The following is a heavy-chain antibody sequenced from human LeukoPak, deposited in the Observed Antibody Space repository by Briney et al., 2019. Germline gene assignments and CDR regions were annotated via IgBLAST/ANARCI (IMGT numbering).Heavy chain of an antibody. CDR2: ISGSGGST. CDR3: AKHYCSSTSCHGDY. J-gene: IGHJ4*02. Sequence: GGSLRLSCAASGFTFSSYAMSWVRQALGKGLEWVSAISGSGGSTYYADSVKGRFTISRDNSKNTLYLQMNSLRAEDTAVYYCAKHYCSSTSCHGDYWGQGTLVTVSS. D-gene: IGHD2-2*01. V-gene: IGHV3-23*01. CDR1: GFTFSSYA.